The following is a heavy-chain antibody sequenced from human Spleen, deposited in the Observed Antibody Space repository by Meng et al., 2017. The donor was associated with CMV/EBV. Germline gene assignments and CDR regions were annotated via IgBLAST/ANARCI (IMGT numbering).Heavy chain of an antibody. D-gene: IGHD6-13*01. CDR3: TTHSGSSHLIY. CDR2: IKSKTDGGTT. Sequence: GGSLRLSCAASGFTFSNAWMTWVRQAPGKGLXXVGRIKSKTDGGTTDYAAPVKGRFTISRDDSKSTLYXQVNSLKTEDTAVYYCTTHSGSSHLIYWGQGTLVTVSS. CDR1: GFTFSNAW. V-gene: IGHV3-15*01. J-gene: IGHJ4*02.